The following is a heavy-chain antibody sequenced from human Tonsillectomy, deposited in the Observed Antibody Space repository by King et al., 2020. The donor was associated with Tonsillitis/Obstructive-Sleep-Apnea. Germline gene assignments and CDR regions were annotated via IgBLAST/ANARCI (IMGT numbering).Heavy chain of an antibody. CDR2: IYYSGNT. CDR3: AREVYYYGSGRYSTRAPWFDP. V-gene: IGHV4-59*01. CDR1: GGSISSYY. Sequence: VQLQESGPGLVKPSETLSLTCTVSGGSISSYYWSWIRQPPGKGLGWIGYIYYSGNTNYNPSLKSRVTISLDTSKNQFSLKLSSVTAADTAVYYFAREVYYYGSGRYSTRAPWFDPWGQGTLVTVSS. J-gene: IGHJ5*02. D-gene: IGHD3-10*01.